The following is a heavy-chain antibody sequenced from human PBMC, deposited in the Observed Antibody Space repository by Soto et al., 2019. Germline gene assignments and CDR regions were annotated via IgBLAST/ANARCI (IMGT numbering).Heavy chain of an antibody. V-gene: IGHV3-23*01. J-gene: IGHJ4*02. Sequence: EVQLLESGGGLVQPGGALRLSCAASGFAFSNYAMSWVRQAPGKGLEWVSAINGADGTTYYADSMKGRFSISRDNSKSTMFLQMNSLRVEDTAIYLCAKQLRRGQLWPSPFDYWGQGTLVTVSS. CDR1: GFAFSNYA. CDR3: AKQLRRGQLWPSPFDY. CDR2: INGADGTT. D-gene: IGHD5-18*01.